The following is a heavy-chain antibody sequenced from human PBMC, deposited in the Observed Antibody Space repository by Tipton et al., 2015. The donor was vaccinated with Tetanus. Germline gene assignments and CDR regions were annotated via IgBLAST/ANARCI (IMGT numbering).Heavy chain of an antibody. Sequence: TLSLTCSVSGASTRDVYWSWIRQPAGKRLEWIGRIYGSGATIYNPSLRTRVTMSMATSRNQFSLQLTSVTAADTAVYYCARVLRFSAAGGWADAFDLWGLGTLATVSS. D-gene: IGHD2-8*02. CDR2: IYGSGAT. V-gene: IGHV4-4*07. CDR1: GASTRDVY. CDR3: ARVLRFSAAGGWADAFDL. J-gene: IGHJ3*01.